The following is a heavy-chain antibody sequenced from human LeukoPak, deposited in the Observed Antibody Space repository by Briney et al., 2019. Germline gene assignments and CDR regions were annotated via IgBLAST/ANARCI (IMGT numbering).Heavy chain of an antibody. Sequence: ASVKVSCKASGYTFTGHYMHWVRQAPGQGLEWMGWINPNSGGTNYAQKFQGWVTMTRDTSISTAYMELSRLRSDDTAVYYCARVAGGIYGSGSYLDYWGQGTLVTVSS. CDR3: ARVAGGIYGSGSYLDY. D-gene: IGHD3-10*01. CDR1: GYTFTGHY. V-gene: IGHV1-2*04. CDR2: INPNSGGT. J-gene: IGHJ4*02.